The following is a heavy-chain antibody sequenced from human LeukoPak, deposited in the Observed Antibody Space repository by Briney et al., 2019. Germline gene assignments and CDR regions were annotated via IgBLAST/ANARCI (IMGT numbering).Heavy chain of an antibody. Sequence: SETLSLTCTVSGYSISSGYYWGWIRQPPGKGLEWIGSIYHSGSTYYNPSLKSRVTISVDTSKNQFSLKLSSVTAADTAVYYCASQEGRGYSYGSFDYWGQGTLVTVSS. J-gene: IGHJ4*02. D-gene: IGHD5-18*01. V-gene: IGHV4-38-2*02. CDR1: GYSISSGYY. CDR3: ASQEGRGYSYGSFDY. CDR2: IYHSGST.